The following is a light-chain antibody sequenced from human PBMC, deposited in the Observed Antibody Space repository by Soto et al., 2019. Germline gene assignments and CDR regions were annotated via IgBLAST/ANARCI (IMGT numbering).Light chain of an antibody. CDR1: SSDVGGYNY. CDR3: SSYTSSSTLDV. Sequence: QSVLTQPPSASGSPGQSVATSCTGTSSDVGGYNYVSWYQQHPGKAPKLMIYEVSNRPSGVSNRFSGSKSGNTASLTISGLQAEDEADYYCSSYTSSSTLDVFGTGTKVTVL. V-gene: IGLV2-14*01. J-gene: IGLJ1*01. CDR2: EVS.